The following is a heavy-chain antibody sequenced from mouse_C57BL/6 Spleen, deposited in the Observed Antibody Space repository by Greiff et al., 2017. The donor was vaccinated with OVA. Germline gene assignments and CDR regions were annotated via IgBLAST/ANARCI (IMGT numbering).Heavy chain of an antibody. CDR1: GYTFTSYG. D-gene: IGHD2-4*01. CDR3: ARSGIYYDYGGFAY. J-gene: IGHJ3*01. CDR2: IYPRSGNT. Sequence: QVQLQQSGAELARPGASVKLSCKASGYTFTSYGISWVKQRTGQGLEWIGEIYPRSGNTYYNEKFKGKATLTADKASSTAYMELRSLTSEDSAVYFCARSGIYYDYGGFAYWGQGTLVTVSA. V-gene: IGHV1-81*01.